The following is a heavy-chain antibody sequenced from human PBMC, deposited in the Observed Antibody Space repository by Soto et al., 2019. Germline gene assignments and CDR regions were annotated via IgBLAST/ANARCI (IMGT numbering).Heavy chain of an antibody. CDR2: TRNKANSYTT. CDR3: VRVVSGSYWFDY. CDR1: GFTFSDHY. D-gene: IGHD1-26*01. Sequence: GGSLRLSCAASGFTFSDHYMDWVRQAPGKGLEWVGRTRNKANSYTTEYAASVKVRFSISRDGSKNSLYLQMNSLETEDTAVYYCVRVVSGSYWFDYWGQGT. J-gene: IGHJ4*02. V-gene: IGHV3-72*01.